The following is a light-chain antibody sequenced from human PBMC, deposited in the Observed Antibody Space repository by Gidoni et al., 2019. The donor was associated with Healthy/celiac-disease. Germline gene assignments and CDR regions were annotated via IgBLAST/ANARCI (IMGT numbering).Light chain of an antibody. Sequence: SYVLTQPPSVSAAPGQTARTTCGGNNIGSKSVHWYQQKPGQAPVLVVYDDSDRPSGIPERFSGSNSGNTATLTISRVEAGDEADYYCQVWDSSSDLVVFGGGTKLTVL. CDR2: DDS. CDR1: NIGSKS. V-gene: IGLV3-21*02. CDR3: QVWDSSSDLVV. J-gene: IGLJ2*01.